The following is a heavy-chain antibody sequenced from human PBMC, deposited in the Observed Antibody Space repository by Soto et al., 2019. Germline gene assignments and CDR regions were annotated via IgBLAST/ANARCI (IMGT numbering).Heavy chain of an antibody. CDR2: TYYSGST. V-gene: IGHV4-59*08. Sequence: SETLSLTCTVSGGSISSYYWSWIRQPPGKGLEWIGYTYYSGSTNYNPSLKSRVTISVDTSKNQFSLKLSSVTAADTAVYYCARQELITFGGVIVYWGQGTLVTVSS. CDR1: GGSISSYY. D-gene: IGHD3-16*02. CDR3: ARQELITFGGVIVY. J-gene: IGHJ4*02.